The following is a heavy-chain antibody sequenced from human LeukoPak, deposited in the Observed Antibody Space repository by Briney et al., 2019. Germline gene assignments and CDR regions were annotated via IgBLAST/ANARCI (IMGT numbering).Heavy chain of an antibody. CDR2: IYSGGST. J-gene: IGHJ3*02. V-gene: IGHV3-66*01. CDR1: GFTFSYFY. CDR3: AREREQWHAFDI. Sequence: GGSLRLSCAASGFTFSYFYMSWIRQAPGKGLEWVSVIYSGGSTYYADSVKGRFTISRDNAKNSLYLQMDSLRAEDTAVYFCAREREQWHAFDIWGQGTMVTVSS. D-gene: IGHD6-19*01.